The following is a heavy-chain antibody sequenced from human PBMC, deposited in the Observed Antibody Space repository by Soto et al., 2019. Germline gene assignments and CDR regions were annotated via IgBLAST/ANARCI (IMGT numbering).Heavy chain of an antibody. Sequence: SVKVSCKASGYSFSSHAITWVRQAPGQGLEWMGGIIPVFGTPSYAQKFQGGVTISADKSTNTSYLELRSLRSEDTAVYYCARGGALSTSWYWGDGLDSWGQGTQVTVSS. V-gene: IGHV1-69*06. D-gene: IGHD6-13*01. CDR2: IIPVFGTP. CDR1: GYSFSSHA. CDR3: ARGGALSTSWYWGDGLDS. J-gene: IGHJ4*02.